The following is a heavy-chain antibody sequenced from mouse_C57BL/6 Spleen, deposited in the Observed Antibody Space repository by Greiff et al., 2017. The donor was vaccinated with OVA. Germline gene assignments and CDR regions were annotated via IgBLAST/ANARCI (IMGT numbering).Heavy chain of an antibody. CDR1: GYTFTDYN. V-gene: IGHV1-18*01. D-gene: IGHD2-5*01. CDR2: INPNNGGT. CDR3: ARRVSNPYYFDY. Sequence: EVQLQQSGPELVKPGASVKIPCKASGYTFTDYNMDWVKQSHGKSLEWIGDINPNNGGTIYNQKFKGKATLTVDKSSSTAYMERRSLTSEDTAVYYCARRVSNPYYFDYWGQGTTLTVSS. J-gene: IGHJ2*01.